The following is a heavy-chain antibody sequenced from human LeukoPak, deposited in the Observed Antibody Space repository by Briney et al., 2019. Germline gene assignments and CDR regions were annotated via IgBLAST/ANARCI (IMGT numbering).Heavy chain of an antibody. CDR3: AKGGDIVVVPAAGYYYYGMDV. J-gene: IGHJ6*02. Sequence: HGGSLRLSCAASGFTFSSYAMSWVRQAPGKGLEWVSAISGSGGSTSYADSVKGRFTISRDNSKNTLYLQINGLRPEDTAVYCCAKGGDIVVVPAAGYYYYGMDVWGQGTTVTVS. V-gene: IGHV3-23*01. CDR1: GFTFSSYA. CDR2: ISGSGGST. D-gene: IGHD2-2*01.